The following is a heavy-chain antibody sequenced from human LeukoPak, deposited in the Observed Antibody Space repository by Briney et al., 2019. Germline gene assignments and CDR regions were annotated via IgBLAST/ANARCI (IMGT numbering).Heavy chain of an antibody. CDR3: ARGPFRNVDTAMIASRFDP. Sequence: ASVKVSCKASGYTFTDYHIHWVRQAPGQGLGWMGWINANSGGTNYAQKFQGRVTMTRDTSITTAYMELKSLRSDDTAVFYCARGPFRNVDTAMIASRFDPWGQGTLVTVSS. J-gene: IGHJ5*02. CDR1: GYTFTDYH. V-gene: IGHV1-2*02. D-gene: IGHD5-18*01. CDR2: INANSGGT.